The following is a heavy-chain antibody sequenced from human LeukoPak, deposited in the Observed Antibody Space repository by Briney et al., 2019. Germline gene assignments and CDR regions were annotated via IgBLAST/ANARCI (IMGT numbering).Heavy chain of an antibody. CDR1: GGSISGSRYY. CDR2: IFYSGST. Sequence: PSETLSLTCTVSGGSISGSRYYWGWIRQPPGKGLEWIASIFYSGSTYYNPSLRSRVTLSVDTSKNQFSLKLSSVTAADTAVYYCARVRGFGVVTPIDYWGQGTLVTVSS. D-gene: IGHD3-3*01. V-gene: IGHV4-39*01. J-gene: IGHJ4*02. CDR3: ARVRGFGVVTPIDY.